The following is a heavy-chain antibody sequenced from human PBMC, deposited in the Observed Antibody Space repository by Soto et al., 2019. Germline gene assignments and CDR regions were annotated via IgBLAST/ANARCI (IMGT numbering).Heavy chain of an antibody. CDR2: IIPIFGTA. D-gene: IGHD6-19*01. CDR1: GGTFSSYA. J-gene: IGHJ4*02. V-gene: IGHV1-69*05. CDR3: ASAAVTGTAGLDF. Sequence: GSSVKVSCNASGGTFSSYAISWVRQAPGQGLEWMGGIIPIFGTANYAQKFQGRVAMTRDTSISTAYMELSRLTYDDTAVYYCASAAVTGTAGLDFWGQGTQVTVSS.